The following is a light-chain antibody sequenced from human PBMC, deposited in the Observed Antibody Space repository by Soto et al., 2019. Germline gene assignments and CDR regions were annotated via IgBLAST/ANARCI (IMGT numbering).Light chain of an antibody. CDR2: EVI. CDR3: CSFAGSNNYV. CDR1: SSDVGGYNF. V-gene: IGLV2-8*01. J-gene: IGLJ1*01. Sequence: QSALTQPPSASGSPGQSVTISCTGTSSDVGGYNFVSWYQQHPGKAPKLIIYEVIKRPSGVPDRFSGSKSGNTASLTVSGLQSEDEADYYCCSFAGSNNYVFGTGTKVTVL.